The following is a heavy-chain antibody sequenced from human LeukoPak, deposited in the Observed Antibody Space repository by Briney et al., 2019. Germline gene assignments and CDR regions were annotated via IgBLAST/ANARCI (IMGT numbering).Heavy chain of an antibody. Sequence: GRSLRLSCAASGFTFSSYAMHWVRQAPGKGLEWVAVISYDGSNKYYADSVKGRFTISRDNSKNTLNLQMNSLRVEDTAVYYCAKDRWYYWGQGTLVTVSS. D-gene: IGHD3-16*02. V-gene: IGHV3-30-3*01. J-gene: IGHJ4*02. CDR1: GFTFSSYA. CDR3: AKDRWYY. CDR2: ISYDGSNK.